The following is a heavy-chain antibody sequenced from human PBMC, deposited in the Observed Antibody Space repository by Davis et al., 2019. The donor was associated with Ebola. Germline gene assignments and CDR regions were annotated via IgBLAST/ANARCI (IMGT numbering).Heavy chain of an antibody. CDR2: INPNSGGT. J-gene: IGHJ6*02. D-gene: IGHD3-22*01. CDR3: ARGGITMMVVPRDYYYGLDA. CDR1: GYTFTAYY. V-gene: IGHV1-2*06. Sequence: ASVKVSCKASGYTFTAYYLHWVRQAPGQGLEWMGRINPNSGGTNYAQKFQGRVTMTRDTSISTAYMELSRLRSDDTAAYYCARGGITMMVVPRDYYYGLDAWGQGTTVTVSS.